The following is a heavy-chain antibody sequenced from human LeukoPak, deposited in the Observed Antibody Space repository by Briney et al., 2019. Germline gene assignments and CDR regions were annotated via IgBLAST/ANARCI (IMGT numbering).Heavy chain of an antibody. D-gene: IGHD5-18*01. CDR1: GHTFTSYG. CDR2: ISAYNGNT. V-gene: IGHV1-18*01. Sequence: ASVKVSCKASGHTFTSYGISWVRQAPGQGLEWMGWISAYNGNTNYAQKLQGRVTMTTDTSTSTAYMELRSLRSDDTAVYYCARVGGYSYSTTLSQYYYYYMDVWGKGTTVTVSS. J-gene: IGHJ6*03. CDR3: ARVGGYSYSTTLSQYYYYYMDV.